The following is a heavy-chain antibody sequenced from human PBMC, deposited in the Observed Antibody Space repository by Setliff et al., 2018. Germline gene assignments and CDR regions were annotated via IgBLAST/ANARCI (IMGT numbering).Heavy chain of an antibody. D-gene: IGHD3-22*01. CDR1: GGSFSDYY. J-gene: IGHJ2*01. CDR3: ARAVDSSGYFPYWYFDL. CDR2: INHSGST. Sequence: PSETLSLTCTVYGGSFSDYYWGWIRQPPGKGLEWIAEINHSGSTNYNPSLKSRVTISVGTSRNQFSLKLSSVTAADTAVYFCARAVDSSGYFPYWYFDLWGRGALVTVSS. V-gene: IGHV4-34*01.